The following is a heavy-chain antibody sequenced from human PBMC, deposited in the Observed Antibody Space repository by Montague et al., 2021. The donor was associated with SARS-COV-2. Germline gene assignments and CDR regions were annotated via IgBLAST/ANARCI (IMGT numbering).Heavy chain of an antibody. CDR1: GFTFSSYA. CDR2: INTNGSNS. V-gene: IGHV3-74*01. J-gene: IGHJ6*02. D-gene: IGHD1/OR15-1a*01. CDR3: ARGTGWVDGLEV. Sequence: SLRLSCAASGFTFSSYAMHWVRQAPGKGLEWVSSINTNGSNSYYTDSVKGRFTISRDNAKNTLYLQMNSLRAEDTAVYYCARGTGWVDGLEVWGQGTTITVS.